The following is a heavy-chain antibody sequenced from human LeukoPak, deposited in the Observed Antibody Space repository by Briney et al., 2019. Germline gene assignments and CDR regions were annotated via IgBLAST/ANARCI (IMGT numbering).Heavy chain of an antibody. Sequence: GGSLRLSCAASGFTLRSYAMSWVRQAPGKGLEWVSAISGSVGSTYYADSVKGRFTISRDNSKNPLYLKMNSLRAEDTAVYYCAKDLGVITFGGVIVAEGAYFDYWGQGTLVTVSS. J-gene: IGHJ4*02. CDR1: GFTLRSYA. CDR2: ISGSVGST. CDR3: AKDLGVITFGGVIVAEGAYFDY. D-gene: IGHD3-16*02. V-gene: IGHV3-23*01.